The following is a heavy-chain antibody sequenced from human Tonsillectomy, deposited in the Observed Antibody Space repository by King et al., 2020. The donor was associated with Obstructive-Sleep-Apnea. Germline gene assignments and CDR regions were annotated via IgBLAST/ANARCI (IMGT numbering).Heavy chain of an antibody. Sequence: QLQESGPGLVKPSETLSLTCTVSGGSISSYYWSWIRQHPGKGLEWIGYIYYSGSTNYNPSLKSRVTISVDTSKNQFSLKLSSVTAADTAVYYCARRHGSGSGPFDYWGQGTLVTVSS. D-gene: IGHD3-10*01. CDR1: GGSISSYY. V-gene: IGHV4-59*08. CDR3: ARRHGSGSGPFDY. CDR2: IYYSGST. J-gene: IGHJ4*02.